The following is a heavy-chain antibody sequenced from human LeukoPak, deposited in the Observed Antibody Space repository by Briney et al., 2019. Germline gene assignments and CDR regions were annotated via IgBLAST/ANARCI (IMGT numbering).Heavy chain of an antibody. V-gene: IGHV1-2*06. CDR2: VNHNSAGT. J-gene: IGHJ4*02. CDR3: ASLVVPYSSGFTLGY. CDR1: GYTFTGHY. D-gene: IGHD6-19*01. Sequence: SVTVSCKASGYTFTGHYMQWVRQAPGQGLEGMGRVNHNSAGTNYAQKFRGRVTVTRDKSISTAYMGLSRLRSDDTAVYYCASLVVPYSSGFTLGYWGQGTLVTVSS.